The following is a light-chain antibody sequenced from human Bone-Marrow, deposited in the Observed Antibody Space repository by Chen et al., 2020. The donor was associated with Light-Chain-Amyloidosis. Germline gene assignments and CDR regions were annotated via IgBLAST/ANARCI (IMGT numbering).Light chain of an antibody. J-gene: IGLJ3*02. Sequence: SYELTQPPSVSVSPGQTARITCSGDDLPTKYAYWYQQKPGQAPVLVLRRDTERPSGISERFSDSSSGTTTTLTISGVQAEDEADYHCQSAGGSSTDGVVFGGGTKLTVL. V-gene: IGLV3-25*03. CDR2: RDT. CDR1: DLPTKY. CDR3: QSAGGSSTDGVV.